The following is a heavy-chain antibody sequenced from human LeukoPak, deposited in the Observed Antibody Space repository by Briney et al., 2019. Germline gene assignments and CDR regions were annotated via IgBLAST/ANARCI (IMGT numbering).Heavy chain of an antibody. CDR3: ARGRGGGDWGYFDY. V-gene: IGHV4-38-2*01. CDR2: IYHSGST. CDR1: GYSISSGYY. Sequence: SETLSLTCAVSGYSISSGYYWGWIRQPPGKGLEWIGSIYHSGSTYYNPSPKSRVTISVDTSKNQFSLKLSSVTAADTAVYYCARGRGGGDWGYFDYWGQGTLVTVSS. J-gene: IGHJ4*02. D-gene: IGHD2-21*01.